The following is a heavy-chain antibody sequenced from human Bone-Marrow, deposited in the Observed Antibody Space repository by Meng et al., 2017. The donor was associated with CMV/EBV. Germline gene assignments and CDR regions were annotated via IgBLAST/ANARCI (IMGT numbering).Heavy chain of an antibody. D-gene: IGHD2-2*01. J-gene: IGHJ4*02. V-gene: IGHV3-30*02. CDR3: AKGGGVAPAAHKLSYYFDY. CDR1: GFTSSSYG. Sequence: GESLKISCAASGFTSSSYGMHWVRQAPGKGLEWVAFIRYDGSNKYYADSVKGRFTISRDNSKNTLYLQMNSLRAEDTAVYYCAKGGGVAPAAHKLSYYFDYWGQGTLVTVSS. CDR2: IRYDGSNK.